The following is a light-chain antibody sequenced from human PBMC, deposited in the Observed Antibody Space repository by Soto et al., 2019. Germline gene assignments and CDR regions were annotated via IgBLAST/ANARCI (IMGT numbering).Light chain of an antibody. CDR3: SSYTSTITWV. J-gene: IGLJ3*02. CDR1: ASDVGDHNY. Sequence: QSVLTQPASVSGSPGQSITISCPGTASDVGDHNYVSWYQHHPGKAPKLMIYDVSNRPSGVSDRFSGSKSGNSASLTISGLQAEDEAEYYCSSYTSTITWVFGGGTKVTVL. V-gene: IGLV2-14*01. CDR2: DVS.